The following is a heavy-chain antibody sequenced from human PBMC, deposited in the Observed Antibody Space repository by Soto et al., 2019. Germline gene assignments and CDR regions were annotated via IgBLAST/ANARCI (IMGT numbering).Heavy chain of an antibody. D-gene: IGHD1-1*01. CDR1: GYTFTSYY. CDR2: INPSGGST. J-gene: IGHJ6*01. Sequence: ASLKVSCKASGYTFTSYYMHWSRQAPGQGLEWMGIINPSGGSTSYAQKFQGRVTMTRDTSTSTVYMELSSLRSEDTAVYYCARFALEWYYGMGVWAQGPTFTVYS. CDR3: ARFALEWYYGMGV. V-gene: IGHV1-46*01.